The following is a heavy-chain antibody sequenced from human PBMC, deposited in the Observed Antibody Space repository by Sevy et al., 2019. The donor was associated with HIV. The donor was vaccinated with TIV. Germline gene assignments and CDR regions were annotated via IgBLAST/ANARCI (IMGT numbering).Heavy chain of an antibody. J-gene: IGHJ6*02. V-gene: IGHV1-18*01. CDR2: ISPYNGNT. CDR3: ARDPRIAVAAPYYYYGMDV. D-gene: IGHD6-19*01. CDR1: GYTFTSYG. Sequence: ASVKVSCKASGYTFTSYGISWVRQAPGQGLEWMGWISPYNGNTNYAQKLQGRVTMTTDTSTSTAYMELRSLRSDDTAVYYCARDPRIAVAAPYYYYGMDVWGQGTTVTVSS.